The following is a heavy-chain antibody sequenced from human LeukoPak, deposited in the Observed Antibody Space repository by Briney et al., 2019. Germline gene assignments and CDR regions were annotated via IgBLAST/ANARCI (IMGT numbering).Heavy chain of an antibody. CDR3: ARSNPIVDY. CDR1: GYTFTGYY. J-gene: IGHJ4*02. CDR2: INPKNGGS. D-gene: IGHD1-14*01. V-gene: IGHV1-2*02. Sequence: ASVKDSCKASGYTFTGYYMHWVRQAPGQGLEWVGWINPKNGGSNYAQKFQGRVTMTRDRSISTAYMELSRLTSDDTAVYYCARSNPIVDYWGQGTLVTVSS.